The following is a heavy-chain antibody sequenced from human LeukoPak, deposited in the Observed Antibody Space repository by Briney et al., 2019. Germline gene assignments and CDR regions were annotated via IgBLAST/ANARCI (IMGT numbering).Heavy chain of an antibody. CDR3: ARDLRGAGIPDAFDI. CDR2: IYYSGST. V-gene: IGHV4-59*01. CDR1: GGSISSYY. D-gene: IGHD2-2*02. Sequence: SETLSLTCTVSGGSISSYYWNWIRQPPGKGLEWIGYIYYSGSTNYNPSLKSRVTISVDTSKNQFSLKLSSVTAADTAVYYCARDLRGAGIPDAFDIWGQGTMVTVSS. J-gene: IGHJ3*02.